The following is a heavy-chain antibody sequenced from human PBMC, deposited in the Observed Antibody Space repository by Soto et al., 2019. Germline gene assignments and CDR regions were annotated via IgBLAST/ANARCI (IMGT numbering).Heavy chain of an antibody. D-gene: IGHD3-22*01. CDR3: ARHLGSVSSAHYRIWFDP. CDR2: VSNTATT. V-gene: IGHV4-59*01. Sequence: SETLSLTCTASGASIINYYWAWIRQSPGGGLESIGYVSNTATTTYNPSLKNRVTISVDASKSQFYLKLRSVTAADTAVYFCARHLGSVSSAHYRIWFDPWGQGTLVTVS. CDR1: GASIINYY. J-gene: IGHJ5*02.